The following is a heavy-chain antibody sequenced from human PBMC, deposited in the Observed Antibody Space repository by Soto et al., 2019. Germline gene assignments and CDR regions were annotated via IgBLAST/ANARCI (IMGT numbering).Heavy chain of an antibody. CDR3: AKDTYYHDTSGYYVFDY. J-gene: IGHJ4*02. Sequence: PGGSLRLSCAASGFTFSSYGLHRVRQAPGKGLEWVAVISYDGSKKNYLDSVKGRFTISRDNSKNTMYLEMNSLRAEDTAIYYCAKDTYYHDTSGYYVFDYWGQGT. D-gene: IGHD3-22*01. CDR1: GFTFSSYG. V-gene: IGHV3-30*18. CDR2: ISYDGSKK.